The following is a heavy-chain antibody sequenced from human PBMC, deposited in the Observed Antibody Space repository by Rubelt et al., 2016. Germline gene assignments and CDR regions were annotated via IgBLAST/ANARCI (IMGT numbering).Heavy chain of an antibody. CDR1: GFTFSSSW. V-gene: IGHV3-23*04. Sequence: EVQLVEAGGGLVQPGGSLRLSCSASGFTFSSSWMAWVRQAPGKGLEWVSGISSGGGSTYYADSVKGRFTISRDNSKNTLYLQMNSLRAADTALYYCAKLFWWELPDYWGQGTLVTVFS. J-gene: IGHJ4*02. D-gene: IGHD2-15*01. CDR3: AKLFWWELPDY. CDR2: ISSGGGST.